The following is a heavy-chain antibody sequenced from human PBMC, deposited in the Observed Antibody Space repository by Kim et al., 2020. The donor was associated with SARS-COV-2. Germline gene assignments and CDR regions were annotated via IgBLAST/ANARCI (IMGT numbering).Heavy chain of an antibody. CDR2: MNPNSGNT. V-gene: IGHV1-8*01. CDR3: ARGLLDAAAAGFIDYYYYYGMDV. J-gene: IGHJ6*02. Sequence: ASVKVSCKASGYTFTSYDINWVRQATGQGLEWMGWMNPNSGNTGYAQKFQGRVTMTRNTSISTAYMELSSLRSEDTAVYYCARGLLDAAAAGFIDYYYYYGMDVWGQGTTVTVSS. CDR1: GYTFTSYD. D-gene: IGHD6-13*01.